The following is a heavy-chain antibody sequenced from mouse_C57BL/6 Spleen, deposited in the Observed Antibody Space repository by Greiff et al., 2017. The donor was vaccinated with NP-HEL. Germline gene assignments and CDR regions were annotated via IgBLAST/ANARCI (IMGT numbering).Heavy chain of an antibody. CDR3: AGANWYFDY. V-gene: IGHV5-6*01. D-gene: IGHD4-1*01. CDR2: ISSGGSYT. Sequence: EVHLVESGGDLVKPGGSLKLSCAASGFTFSSYGMSWVRQTPDKRLEWVATISSGGSYTYYPDSVKGRFTISRDNAKNTLYLQMSSLKSEDTAMYYCAGANWYFDYWGQGTTLTVSS. CDR1: GFTFSSYG. J-gene: IGHJ2*01.